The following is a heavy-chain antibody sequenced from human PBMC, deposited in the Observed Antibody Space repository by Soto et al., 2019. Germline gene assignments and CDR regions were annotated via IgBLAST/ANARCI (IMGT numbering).Heavy chain of an antibody. Sequence: QVQLVESGGGVVQPGRTLRLSCAASGFTFSSYGMHWVRQAPGKGLEWVAVIWYDGSNKYYADSVKGRFTISRDNCKNQRYLQTKTRSAEDTAVYYGAANYYDSSGYSDYWGQGTLVTVGS. D-gene: IGHD3-22*01. V-gene: IGHV3-33*01. J-gene: IGHJ4*02. CDR1: GFTFSSYG. CDR3: AANYYDSSGYSDY. CDR2: IWYDGSNK.